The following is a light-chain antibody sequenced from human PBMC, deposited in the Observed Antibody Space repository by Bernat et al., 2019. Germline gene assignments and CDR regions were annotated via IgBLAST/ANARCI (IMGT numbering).Light chain of an antibody. J-gene: IGKJ5*01. Sequence: EIVLTQSPGTLSLSPGERATLSCRASQIIRTNYLAWYQQTPGQAPRLLIFGASNRATGIPDRFSGSGSGTDFTLTISRLEPEDFAVYFCQQYVSSRITFGQGTRLEIK. CDR2: GAS. CDR1: QIIRTNY. V-gene: IGKV3-20*01. CDR3: QQYVSSRIT.